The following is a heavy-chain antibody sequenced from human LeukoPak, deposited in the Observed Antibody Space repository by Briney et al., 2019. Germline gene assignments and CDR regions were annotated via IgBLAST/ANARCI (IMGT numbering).Heavy chain of an antibody. CDR2: INHSGST. CDR1: GGSFSGYY. V-gene: IGHV4-34*01. Sequence: SETLSFTCAVYGGSFSGYYWSWIRQPPGKGLEWIGEINHSGSTNYNPSLKSRVTISVDTSKNQFSLKLSSVTAADTAVYYCARGPVAAAPAASNFDLWGRGTLVTVSS. CDR3: ARGPVAAAPAASNFDL. D-gene: IGHD6-13*01. J-gene: IGHJ2*01.